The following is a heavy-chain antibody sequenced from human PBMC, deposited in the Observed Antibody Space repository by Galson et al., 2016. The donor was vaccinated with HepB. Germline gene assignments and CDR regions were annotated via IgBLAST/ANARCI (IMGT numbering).Heavy chain of an antibody. CDR2: VYPAGSDT. Sequence: QSGAEVKKPGESLRISCKGSGYTFRSYWIGWVRQMPGKGLVWMGIVYPAGSDTRYSPSFQGQVTVSVDQSTSTDYLQWSSLKDSYTAMYYCATTPSYAPNYYPYYWGQGTLVTVSS. D-gene: IGHD3-22*01. CDR1: GYTFRSYW. V-gene: IGHV5-51*01. J-gene: IGHJ4*02. CDR3: ATTPSYAPNYYPYY.